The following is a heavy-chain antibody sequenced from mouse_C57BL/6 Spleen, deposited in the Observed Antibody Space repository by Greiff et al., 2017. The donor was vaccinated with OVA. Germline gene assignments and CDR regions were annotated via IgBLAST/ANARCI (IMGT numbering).Heavy chain of an antibody. CDR2: INPNNGGT. D-gene: IGHD2-5*01. CDR3: ARDPPWSNSYYYAMDY. Sequence: EVQLQQSGPELVKPGASVKISCKASGYTFTDYYMNWVKQSHGKSLEWIGDINPNNGGTSYNQKFKGKATLTVDKSSSTAYMELRSLTSEDSAVYYCARDPPWSNSYYYAMDYWGQGTSVTVSS. J-gene: IGHJ4*01. V-gene: IGHV1-26*01. CDR1: GYTFTDYY.